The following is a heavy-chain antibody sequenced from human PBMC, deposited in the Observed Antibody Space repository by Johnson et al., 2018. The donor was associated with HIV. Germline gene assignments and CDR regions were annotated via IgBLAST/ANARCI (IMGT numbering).Heavy chain of an antibody. CDR3: ARDGKVGATPRRAFDI. CDR2: ISYDGSNK. V-gene: IGHV3-30-3*01. Sequence: QVQLVESGGGVVQPGRSLRLSSAASGFTFSSYAMHWVRQAPGKGLEWVAVISYDGSNKYYADSVKGRFTISRDNSKNTLYLQMNSLRAEDTAVYYCARDGKVGATPRRAFDIWGQGTMVTVSS. J-gene: IGHJ3*02. D-gene: IGHD1-26*01. CDR1: GFTFSSYA.